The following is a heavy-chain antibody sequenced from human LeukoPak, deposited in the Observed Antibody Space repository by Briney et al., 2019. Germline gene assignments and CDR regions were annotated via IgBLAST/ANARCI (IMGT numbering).Heavy chain of an antibody. Sequence: PSQTLSLTCAVSGGSISSGGYSWSWIRQPPGKGLEWIGYIYHSGSTYYNPSLKSRVTISVDRSKNQFPLKLSSVTAADTAVYYCARASWVGRAFDIWGQGTMVTVSS. V-gene: IGHV4-30-2*01. CDR2: IYHSGST. J-gene: IGHJ3*02. D-gene: IGHD1-26*01. CDR1: GGSISSGGYS. CDR3: ARASWVGRAFDI.